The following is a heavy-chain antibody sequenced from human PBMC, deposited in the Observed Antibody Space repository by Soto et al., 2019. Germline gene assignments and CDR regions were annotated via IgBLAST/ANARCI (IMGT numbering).Heavy chain of an antibody. D-gene: IGHD2-21*02. V-gene: IGHV2-5*02. J-gene: IGHJ6*02. CDR3: VQSRCGGDCLQSYSSHSYYGLDV. CDR1: GLSLSTIGEG. Sequence: QITLKESGPTLVKPTQTLTLTCTFSGLSLSTIGEGVGWIRQPPGKALEWLALIYWDDDKRYSPSLKSRLTITKDNSKNQVVLTMTNMDPVDTATYYCVQSRCGGDCLQSYSSHSYYGLDVWGQGTTVTVSS. CDR2: IYWDDDK.